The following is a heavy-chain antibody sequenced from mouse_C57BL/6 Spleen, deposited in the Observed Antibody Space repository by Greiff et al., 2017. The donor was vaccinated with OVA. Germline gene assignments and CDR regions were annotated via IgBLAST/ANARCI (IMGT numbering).Heavy chain of an antibody. Sequence: EVQLQQSGPELVKPGASVKISCKASGYTFTDYYMNWVKQSHGKSLEWIGDINPNNGGTSYNQKFKGKATLTVDKSSSTAYMELRSLTSEDSAVYYCARSSYGYDENWDYWGQGTTRTVSS. V-gene: IGHV1-26*01. CDR2: INPNNGGT. D-gene: IGHD2-2*01. CDR3: ARSSYGYDENWDY. J-gene: IGHJ2*01. CDR1: GYTFTDYY.